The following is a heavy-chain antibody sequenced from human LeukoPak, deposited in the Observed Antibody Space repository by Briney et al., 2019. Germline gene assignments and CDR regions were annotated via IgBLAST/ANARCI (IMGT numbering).Heavy chain of an antibody. CDR1: GFTFSSYG. J-gene: IGHJ4*02. CDR3: ARGLAAAGFYYFDY. Sequence: GGSLRLSCAASGFTFSSYGMHWVRQAPGKGLEWVAVIWYDGSNKYYADSVKGRFTISRVDSKNTLYLQMNSLRAEDTAVYYCARGLAAAGFYYFDYWGQGTLVTVSS. V-gene: IGHV3-33*01. D-gene: IGHD6-13*01. CDR2: IWYDGSNK.